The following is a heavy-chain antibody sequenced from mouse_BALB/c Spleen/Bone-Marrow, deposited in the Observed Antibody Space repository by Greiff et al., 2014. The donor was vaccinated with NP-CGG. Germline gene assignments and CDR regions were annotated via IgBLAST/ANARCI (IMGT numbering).Heavy chain of an antibody. CDR1: GYTLAEYT. V-gene: IGHV1-18*01. J-gene: IGHJ3*01. CDR3: ARWKDGYYSWFAY. CDR2: INPNNGGT. Sequence: EVQLQQSGPELVKPGASVKISCKTSGYTLAEYTMHWVKQSHGKSLEWIGGINPNNGGTSYNQKFKGKATLTVDKSSSTAYMELRSLTSEDSAVYYCARWKDGYYSWFAYWGQGTLVTVSA. D-gene: IGHD2-3*01.